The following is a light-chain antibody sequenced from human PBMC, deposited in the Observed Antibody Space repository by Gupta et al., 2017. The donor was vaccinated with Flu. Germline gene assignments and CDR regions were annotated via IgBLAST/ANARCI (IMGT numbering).Light chain of an antibody. CDR3: QQDGRSPIT. J-gene: IGKJ4*01. Sequence: EILLTQSPGTLSLSPGERATLSCRASQTVSSNSLAWYQQKSGQAPRLLMYGASSRATGIPDRFSGSGSGTDFTLTISRLEPEDFAVYYCQQDGRSPITFGGGTKVEIK. V-gene: IGKV3-20*01. CDR2: GAS. CDR1: QTVSSNS.